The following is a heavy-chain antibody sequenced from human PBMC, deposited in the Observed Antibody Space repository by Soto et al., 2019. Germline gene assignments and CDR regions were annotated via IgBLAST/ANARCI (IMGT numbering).Heavy chain of an antibody. Sequence: PGGSLRLSCAASGFTFTTYIMAWVRQAPGKGLEWISYISGSGGTIHYADSVKGRFTISRDDAKSSVFLQMNGLRDGDTAVYYWVRVKGILLGEAYFYSWGRGGLVPV. V-gene: IGHV3-48*02. CDR3: VRVKGILLGEAYFYS. D-gene: IGHD1-26*01. CDR1: GFTFTTYI. CDR2: ISGSGGTI. J-gene: IGHJ4*02.